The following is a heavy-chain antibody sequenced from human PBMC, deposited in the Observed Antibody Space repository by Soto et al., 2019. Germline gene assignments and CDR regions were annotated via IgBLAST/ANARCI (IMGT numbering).Heavy chain of an antibody. CDR3: ARDLYYYGSGSYYGMEV. CDR1: GGSISSYY. J-gene: IGHJ6*02. D-gene: IGHD3-10*01. CDR2: IYYSGST. Sequence: PSETLSLTCTVSGGSISSYYWSWIRQPPGKGLEWIGNIYYSGSTNYNPSLKSRVTISVDTSKNQFSLKLSSVTAADTAVYYCARDLYYYGSGSYYGMEVWGQGTTVTVSS. V-gene: IGHV4-59*01.